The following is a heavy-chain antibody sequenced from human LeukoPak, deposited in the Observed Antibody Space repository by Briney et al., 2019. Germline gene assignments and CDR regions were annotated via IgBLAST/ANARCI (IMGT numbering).Heavy chain of an antibody. V-gene: IGHV4-59*01. Sequence: SETLSLTCTVSGGSIRSYYWSWIRQPPGKGLEWIGYIYYSGSTNYNPSLKSRVTISADPSTNHFSLNLTSVTAADTAVYFCARDHPVADWAPDIWGRGTMVTVSS. CDR3: ARDHPVADWAPDI. D-gene: IGHD3-9*01. CDR1: GGSIRSYY. J-gene: IGHJ3*02. CDR2: IYYSGST.